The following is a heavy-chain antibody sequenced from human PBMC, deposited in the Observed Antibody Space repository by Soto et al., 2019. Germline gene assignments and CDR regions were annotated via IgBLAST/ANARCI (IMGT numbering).Heavy chain of an antibody. CDR3: ARGRMSSGWYNPFDY. CDR2: ISSSSSYI. J-gene: IGHJ4*02. CDR1: GFTFSSYS. D-gene: IGHD6-19*01. Sequence: ESGGGLVKPGGSLRLSCAASGFTFSSYSMNWVRQAPGKGLEWVSSISSSSSYIYYADSVKGRFTISRDNAKNSLYLQMNSLRAEDTAVYYCARGRMSSGWYNPFDYWGQGTLVTVSS. V-gene: IGHV3-21*01.